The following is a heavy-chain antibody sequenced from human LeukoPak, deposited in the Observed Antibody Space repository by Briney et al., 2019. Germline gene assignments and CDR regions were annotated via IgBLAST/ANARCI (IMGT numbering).Heavy chain of an antibody. J-gene: IGHJ3*02. CDR1: GFTFSSYS. CDR2: IRSSSSYI. V-gene: IGHV3-21*04. CDR3: ARDLGPYDSSNDAFDI. D-gene: IGHD3-22*01. Sequence: PGGSLRLSCAASGFTFSSYSMNWVRQAPGKGLEWVSSIRSSSSYIYYADSVKGRFTISRDNSKNTLYLQMNSLRAEDTAVYYCARDLGPYDSSNDAFDIWGQGTMVTVSS.